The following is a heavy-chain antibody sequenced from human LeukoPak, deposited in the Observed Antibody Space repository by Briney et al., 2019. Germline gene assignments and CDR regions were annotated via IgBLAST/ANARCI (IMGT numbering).Heavy chain of an antibody. J-gene: IGHJ1*01. CDR1: GDSIRRGSY. D-gene: IGHD2/OR15-2a*01. Sequence: SETLALTCTVSGDSIRRGSYWGWIRQPPGKGLEWIATIFHTGSIYTNPSLKSRVTISIDTSKNQVSLSLSSVTAADTAFYYCATVATSFSARFEQWGQGTLVAVSS. V-gene: IGHV4-38-2*02. CDR2: IFHTGSI. CDR3: ATVATSFSARFEQ.